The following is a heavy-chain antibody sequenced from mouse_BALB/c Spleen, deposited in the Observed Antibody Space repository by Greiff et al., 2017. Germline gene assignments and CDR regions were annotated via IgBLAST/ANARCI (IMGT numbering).Heavy chain of an antibody. V-gene: IGHV5-4*02. CDR1: GFTFSDYY. J-gene: IGHJ4*01. CDR2: ISDGGSYT. D-gene: IGHD2-1*01. CDR3: ARQGKSAMDY. Sequence: EVMLVESGGGLVKPGGSLKLSCAASGFTFSDYYMYWVRQTPEKRLEWVATISDGGSYTYYPDSVKGRFTISRDNAKNNLYLQMSSLKSEDTAMYYCARQGKSAMDYWGQGTSVTVSS.